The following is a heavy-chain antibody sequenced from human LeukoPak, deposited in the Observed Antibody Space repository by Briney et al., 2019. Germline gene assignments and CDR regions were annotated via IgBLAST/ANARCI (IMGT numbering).Heavy chain of an antibody. CDR2: IIPILGIA. CDR3: ASWYGGYLDY. Sequence: SVKVSCKASGYTFTGYYMHWVRQAPGQGLEWMGRIIPILGIANYAQKFQGRVTITADKSTSTAYMELSSLRSEDTAVYYCASWYGGYLDYWGQGTLVTVSS. J-gene: IGHJ4*02. V-gene: IGHV1-69*02. CDR1: GYTFTGYY. D-gene: IGHD1-26*01.